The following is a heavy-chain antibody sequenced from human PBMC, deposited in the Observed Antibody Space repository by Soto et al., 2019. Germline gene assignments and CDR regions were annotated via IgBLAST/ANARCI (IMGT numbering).Heavy chain of an antibody. V-gene: IGHV1-18*04. CDR2: ISAYNGNT. D-gene: IGHD4-17*01. CDR3: DRDPGYGDYWWFDP. Sequence: QVQLVQSGAEVKKPGASVKVSCKASGYTFTSYGISWVRQAPGQGLAWMGWISAYNGNTNYAQKLQGRVTMTTDTATRTAYMELRSLRSDDTAVYYCDRDPGYGDYWWFDPWGQGTLVTVSS. J-gene: IGHJ5*02. CDR1: GYTFTSYG.